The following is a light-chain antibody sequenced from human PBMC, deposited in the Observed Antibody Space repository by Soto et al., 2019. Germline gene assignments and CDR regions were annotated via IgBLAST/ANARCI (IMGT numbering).Light chain of an antibody. CDR1: HMISTW. V-gene: IGKV1-5*03. CDR2: KAS. Sequence: DIQLTQSPSTLSSSVGDSVTLTRRASHMISTWLAWYQQKPGKAPKLLIHKASTLESGVPSRFSGSGSETEFTLTISSLQADDFATYFCQQYNHCPYTFGLGTKVDIK. J-gene: IGKJ2*01. CDR3: QQYNHCPYT.